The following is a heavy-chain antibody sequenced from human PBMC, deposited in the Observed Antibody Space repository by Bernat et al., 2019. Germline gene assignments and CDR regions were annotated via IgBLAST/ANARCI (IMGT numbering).Heavy chain of an antibody. D-gene: IGHD6-6*01. CDR2: ISGSGGST. CDR1: GFTFSSYA. V-gene: IGHV3-23*01. Sequence: EVQLLESGGGLVQPGGSLRLSCAASGFTFSSYAMSWVRQAPGKGLEWVSAISGSGGSTYYADSVKGRFTISRDNSKNTLYLQMNSLRAEDTAVYYCARGSKSSSSRNWFDPWGQGTLVTVSS. J-gene: IGHJ5*02. CDR3: ARGSKSSSSRNWFDP.